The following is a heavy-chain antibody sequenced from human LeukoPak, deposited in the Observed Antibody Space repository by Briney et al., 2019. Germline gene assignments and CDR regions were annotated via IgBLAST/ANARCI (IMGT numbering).Heavy chain of an antibody. Sequence: PGGSPRLSCAASGFTFSSCAMHWVRQAPGKGLEYVSAISSNGGSTYYANSVKGRFTISRDNSKNTLYLQMGSLRAEDMAVYYCARDTYCSSTSCYAAFHYWGQGTLVTVSS. V-gene: IGHV3-64*01. CDR2: ISSNGGST. D-gene: IGHD2-2*01. CDR1: GFTFSSCA. J-gene: IGHJ4*02. CDR3: ARDTYCSSTSCYAAFHY.